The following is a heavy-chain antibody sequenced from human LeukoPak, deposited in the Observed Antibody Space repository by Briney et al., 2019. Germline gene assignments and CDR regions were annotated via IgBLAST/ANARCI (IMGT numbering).Heavy chain of an antibody. J-gene: IGHJ4*02. V-gene: IGHV3-74*01. Sequence: GGPLRLSCAASGFTFSSYGMHWVRQGPGKGLVWVSRINPDGSRTDYAESVKGRFTISRDNAKNTLSLEMNSLGDEDTAVYYCSRDFNGRNDFWGQGTLVTVSS. CDR3: SRDFNGRNDF. CDR1: GFTFSSYG. D-gene: IGHD1-14*01. CDR2: INPDGSRT.